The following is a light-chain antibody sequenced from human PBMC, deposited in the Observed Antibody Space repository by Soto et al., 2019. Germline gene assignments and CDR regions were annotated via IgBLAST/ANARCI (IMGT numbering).Light chain of an antibody. CDR1: QGISSY. CDR2: AAS. CDR3: QQYHSYWT. J-gene: IGKJ1*01. V-gene: IGKV1-9*01. Sequence: IHLTQSPASLSASVGDRVTITCRASQGISSYLAWYQQKPGKAPKLLIYAASTLQSGVPSRFSGSGSGTDFTLTISSLQTDDFSTYYCQQYHSYWTFGQGTKVDI.